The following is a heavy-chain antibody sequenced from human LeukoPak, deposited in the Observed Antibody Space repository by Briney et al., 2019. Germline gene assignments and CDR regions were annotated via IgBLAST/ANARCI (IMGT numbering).Heavy chain of an antibody. Sequence: GSLRLSCAASGFTFSSYEMNWVRQAPGKGLEWVSYISSSGSTIYYADSVKGRFTISRDNAKNSLYLQMNSLRAEDTAVYYCARAGSGRSPDWFDPWGQGTLVTVSS. V-gene: IGHV3-48*03. CDR1: GFTFSSYE. CDR3: ARAGSGRSPDWFDP. CDR2: ISSSGSTI. J-gene: IGHJ5*02. D-gene: IGHD1-26*01.